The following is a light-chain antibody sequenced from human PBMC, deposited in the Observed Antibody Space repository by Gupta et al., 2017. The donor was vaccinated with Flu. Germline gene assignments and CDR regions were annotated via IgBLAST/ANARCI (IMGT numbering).Light chain of an antibody. J-gene: IGKJ2*01. CDR1: QSIRTN. CDR3: QQYDDWPSYT. Sequence: ATLFVFPGERATLSCRASQSIRTNLVWYKQRPGQAPRLLIYGASTRDTGIPARFSGSGSGTEFTLTISSRQSEDFAGYYCQQYDDWPSYTFGQGTKLEIK. V-gene: IGKV3-15*01. CDR2: GAS.